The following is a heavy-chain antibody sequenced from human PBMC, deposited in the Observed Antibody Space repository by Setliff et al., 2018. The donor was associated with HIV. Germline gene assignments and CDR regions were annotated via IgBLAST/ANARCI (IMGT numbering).Heavy chain of an antibody. D-gene: IGHD3-22*01. J-gene: IGHJ6*03. Sequence: ASVKVSCKASGYTFTSYYMHWVRQAPGQGLEWMGIINPSGGSTSYAQKFQGRVTMTRDTSASTVYRELSSLRSEDTAVYYCARDGVRGYDSSGYLFSWVGRSHHDYYNYYIGGWGKETTVSVCS. CDR2: INPSGGST. V-gene: IGHV1-46*01. CDR1: GYTFTSYY. CDR3: ARDGVRGYDSSGYLFSWVGRSHHDYYNYYIGG.